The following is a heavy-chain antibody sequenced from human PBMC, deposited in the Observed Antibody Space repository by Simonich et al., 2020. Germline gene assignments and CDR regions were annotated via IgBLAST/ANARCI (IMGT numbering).Heavy chain of an antibody. V-gene: IGHV1-69*09. Sequence: QVQLVQSGAEVKTPGSSVKVSCKASGGTFSSYAISWVRQATGQGVEWMGGIIPILGIAKYAQKFQGRVTITADKSTSTAYMELSSLRSEDTAVYYCARGGLADRRIVYYYYMDVWGKGTTVTVSS. CDR2: IIPILGIA. J-gene: IGHJ6*03. CDR3: ARGGLADRRIVYYYYMDV. CDR1: GGTFSSYA. D-gene: IGHD2-15*01.